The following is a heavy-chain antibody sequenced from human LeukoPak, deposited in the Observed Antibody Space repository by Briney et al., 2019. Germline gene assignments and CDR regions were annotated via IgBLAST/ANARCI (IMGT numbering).Heavy chain of an antibody. J-gene: IGHJ3*02. CDR2: ISGSGGST. CDR3: ARVGSWGDDSSPGAFDI. D-gene: IGHD3-22*01. Sequence: GGSLRLSCAASGFTFSSYAMSWVRQAPGKGLEWVSAISGSGGSTYYADSVKGRFTISRDNSKNTLYLQMNSLRAEDTAVYYCARVGSWGDDSSPGAFDIWGQGTMVTVSS. V-gene: IGHV3-23*01. CDR1: GFTFSSYA.